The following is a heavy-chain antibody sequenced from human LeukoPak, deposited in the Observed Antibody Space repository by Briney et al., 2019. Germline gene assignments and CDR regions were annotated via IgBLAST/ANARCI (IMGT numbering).Heavy chain of an antibody. Sequence: ASVKVSYKASGYTFTSYGISWVRQAPGRGLEWMGWITAYNGNTNYALKLQGRVTMTTDTSTSTAYMELRSLRSDDTAVYYCARDSSGWYGDFWYNAFDIWGQGTMVIVSS. CDR3: ARDSSGWYGDFWYNAFDI. D-gene: IGHD6-19*01. CDR2: ITAYNGNT. V-gene: IGHV1-18*01. J-gene: IGHJ3*02. CDR1: GYTFTSYG.